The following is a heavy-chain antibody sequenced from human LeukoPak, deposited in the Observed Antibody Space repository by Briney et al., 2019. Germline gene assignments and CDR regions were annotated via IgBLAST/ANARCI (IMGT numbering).Heavy chain of an antibody. D-gene: IGHD3-22*01. Sequence: PSETLSLTCTVSGGSISSYYWTWIRQPPGKRLEWIGYIYYSGSTNYNPSLKSRVTMSVDTSKNQFSLRLSSVTAADTAVYYCARTGSYDSNGLDSWGQGTLVTVSS. J-gene: IGHJ4*02. CDR2: IYYSGST. CDR3: ARTGSYDSNGLDS. CDR1: GGSISSYY. V-gene: IGHV4-59*08.